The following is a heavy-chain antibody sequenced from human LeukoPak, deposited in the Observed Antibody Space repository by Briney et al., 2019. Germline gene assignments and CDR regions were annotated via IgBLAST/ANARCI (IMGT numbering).Heavy chain of an antibody. CDR1: GDSISSADYY. J-gene: IGHJ5*02. CDR2: VSSSGST. D-gene: IGHD3-16*01. CDR3: ARVKRLGKKAWFDP. Sequence: SETLSLTCTVSGDSISSADYYWSWIRQPAGKGLERIGRVSSSGSTNYNPSLNSRVTISVDTSKNQFSLKLSSVTAADTAVYYCARVKRLGKKAWFDPWGQGTLVTVSS. V-gene: IGHV4-61*10.